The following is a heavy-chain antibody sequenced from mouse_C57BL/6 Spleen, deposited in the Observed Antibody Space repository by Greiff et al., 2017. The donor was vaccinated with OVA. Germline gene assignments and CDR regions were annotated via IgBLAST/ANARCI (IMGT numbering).Heavy chain of an antibody. D-gene: IGHD1-1*01. CDR2: INPSNGGT. Sequence: QVQLKQPGPELVKPGASVKLSCKASGYTFTSYWMHWVKQRPGQGLEWIGNINPSNGGTNYNEKFKSKATLTVDKSSSTAYMQLSSLTSEDSAVYYCARGNFYYGSSPFAYWGQGTLVTVSA. V-gene: IGHV1-53*01. CDR3: ARGNFYYGSSPFAY. J-gene: IGHJ3*01. CDR1: GYTFTSYW.